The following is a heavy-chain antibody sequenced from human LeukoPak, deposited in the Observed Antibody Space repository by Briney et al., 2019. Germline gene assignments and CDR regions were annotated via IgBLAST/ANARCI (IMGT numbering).Heavy chain of an antibody. CDR2: VSHDGDST. CDR1: GFTFSNYA. D-gene: IGHD6-13*01. V-gene: IGHV3-30*04. J-gene: IGHJ4*02. Sequence: GGSLRLSCAASGFTFSNYAMNWVRQAPGKGLEWVSIVSHDGDSTYYAGSVKGRFTISRDNSKSTFYLQMNNLTAEDTAIYSCMRMRLASPGNVYWGQGTLVTVSS. CDR3: MRMRLASPGNVY.